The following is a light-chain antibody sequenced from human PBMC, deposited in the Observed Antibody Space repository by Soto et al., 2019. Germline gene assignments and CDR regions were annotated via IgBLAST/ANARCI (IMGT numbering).Light chain of an antibody. V-gene: IGKV1-39*01. CDR3: QQTYTFPWT. CDR1: QGISDY. Sequence: DIRMTQSPSSLSASVGDPVTITCRASQGISDYLSWFQHKPGEAPKLLIYTASSLQGGVPLRFSGAGSRTEFSRTISGLQPEDSATYYCQQTYTFPWTFGQGTRVDIK. CDR2: TAS. J-gene: IGKJ1*01.